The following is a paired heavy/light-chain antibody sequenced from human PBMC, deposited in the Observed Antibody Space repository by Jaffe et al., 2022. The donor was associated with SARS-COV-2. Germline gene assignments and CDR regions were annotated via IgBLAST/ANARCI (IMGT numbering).Heavy chain of an antibody. J-gene: IGHJ2*01. CDR1: GFTFSSYA. V-gene: IGHV3-23*01. CDR3: AKTASRGRGSEGYWYFDL. CDR2: ISGSGGST. D-gene: IGHD3-16*01. Sequence: EVQLLESGGGLVQPGGSLRLSCAASGFTFSSYAMTWVRQAPGKGLEWVSGISGSGGSTYYADSVKGRFPISRDNSKNTLYLQMNSLRAEDTAVYYCAKTASRGRGSEGYWYFDLWGRGTLVTVSS.
Light chain of an antibody. Sequence: QSVLTQPPSASGTPGQRVTIPCSGSSSNIGSNTVNWYQQLPGTAPKLLIYSNNQRPSGVPDRFSGSKSGTSASLAISGLQSEDEADYYCATWDDSLSGWVFGGGTKLTVL. J-gene: IGLJ3*02. V-gene: IGLV1-44*01. CDR3: ATWDDSLSGWV. CDR2: SNN. CDR1: SSNIGSNT.